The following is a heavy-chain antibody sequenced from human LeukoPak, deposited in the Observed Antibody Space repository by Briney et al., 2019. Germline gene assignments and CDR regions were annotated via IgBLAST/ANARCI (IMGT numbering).Heavy chain of an antibody. CDR3: AREPRITMVRGVTGWFDP. CDR1: GGSISSYY. D-gene: IGHD3-10*01. Sequence: SETLSLTCTVSGGSISSYYWGWIRQPPGKGLEWIGSIYYSGSTYCNPSLKSRVTISVDTSKNQFSLKLSSVTAADTAVYYCAREPRITMVRGVTGWFDPWGQGTLVTVSS. J-gene: IGHJ5*02. V-gene: IGHV4-39*07. CDR2: IYYSGST.